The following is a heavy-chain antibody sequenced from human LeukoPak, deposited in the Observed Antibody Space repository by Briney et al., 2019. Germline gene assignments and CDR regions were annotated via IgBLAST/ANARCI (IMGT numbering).Heavy chain of an antibody. D-gene: IGHD1-1*01. Sequence: GGSLRLSCAASGFTFDDYAMSWVRQAPGKGLEWVSAISGSGGSTYYADSVKGRFTISRDNSKNTLYLQMDSLRAEDTAVYYCAKDPRLERGYWGQGTLVTVSS. CDR1: GFTFDDYA. CDR3: AKDPRLERGY. CDR2: ISGSGGST. V-gene: IGHV3-23*01. J-gene: IGHJ4*02.